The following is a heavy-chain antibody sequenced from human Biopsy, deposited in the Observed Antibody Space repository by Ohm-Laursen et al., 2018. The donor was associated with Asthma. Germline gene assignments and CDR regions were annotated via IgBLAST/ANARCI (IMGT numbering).Heavy chain of an antibody. Sequence: GSLRLSCAASRFTYEMHWVRQAPGKGLEWVSVIYNDGRAYYADSVKGRFTVSRDNSKNTLFLQMNSLRAEDTAVYYCTRTTTVTTTYAMDVWGRGTTVTVSS. J-gene: IGHJ6*02. CDR3: TRTTTVTTTYAMDV. V-gene: IGHV3-53*01. D-gene: IGHD4-17*01. CDR2: IYNDGRA. CDR1: RFTYE.